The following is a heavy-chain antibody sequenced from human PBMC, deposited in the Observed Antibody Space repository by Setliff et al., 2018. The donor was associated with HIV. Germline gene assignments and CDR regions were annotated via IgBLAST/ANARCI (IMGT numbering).Heavy chain of an antibody. J-gene: IGHJ4*02. CDR1: GASISSNT. Sequence: SETLSLTCIVSGASISSNTWSWIRQAPGKGLQWIGFIYNSVTTNYNPSLKSRISISLDASKSQFSLWLTSVTAADTAVYYCARGRWGGGAGAPSYYFDSWGQGTLVTVSS. CDR2: IYNSVTT. CDR3: ARGRWGGGAGAPSYYFDS. V-gene: IGHV4-59*08. D-gene: IGHD6-19*01.